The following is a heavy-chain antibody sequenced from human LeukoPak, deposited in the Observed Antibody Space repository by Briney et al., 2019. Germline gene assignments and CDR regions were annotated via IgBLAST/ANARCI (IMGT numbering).Heavy chain of an antibody. V-gene: IGHV4-34*01. Sequence: PSETLSLTCAVYGGSFSGYYWSWIRQPPGKGLEWIGEINHSGSTNYNPSLKSRVTISVDTSKNQFSLKLSSVTAADTAVYYCARDQRSHDFWSGYYTGYGMDVWGQGTTVTVSS. D-gene: IGHD3-3*01. CDR3: ARDQRSHDFWSGYYTGYGMDV. CDR2: INHSGST. CDR1: GGSFSGYY. J-gene: IGHJ6*02.